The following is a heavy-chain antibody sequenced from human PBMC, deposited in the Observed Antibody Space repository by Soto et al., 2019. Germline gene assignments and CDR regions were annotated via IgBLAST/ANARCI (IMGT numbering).Heavy chain of an antibody. CDR3: ARGRLGDYY. D-gene: IGHD2-21*02. J-gene: IGHJ4*02. V-gene: IGHV4-4*07. Sequence: PSETLSLTCTVSGDPIASYFWTWLRQPAGKGLEWIGHVFPGGPTSHNSSLKSRVSMSVDTSKNQFSLTLTSVTAADTAVYYCARGRLGDYYWGQGTLVTVSS. CDR2: VFPGGPT. CDR1: GDPIASYF.